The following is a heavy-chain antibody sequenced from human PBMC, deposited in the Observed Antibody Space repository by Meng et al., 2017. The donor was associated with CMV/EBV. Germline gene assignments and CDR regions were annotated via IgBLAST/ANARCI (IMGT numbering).Heavy chain of an antibody. CDR2: IIPILGIA. V-gene: IGHV1-69*10. CDR3: ARVKSGYHYISYYGMDV. CDR1: GGTFSSYA. J-gene: IGHJ6*02. D-gene: IGHD5-12*01. Sequence: SVKVSCKASGGTFSSYAISWVRQAPGQGLEWMGGIIPILGIANYAQKLQGRVTITADKSTSTAYMELSSLRSEDTAVYYCARVKSGYHYISYYGMDVWGQGTTVTVSS.